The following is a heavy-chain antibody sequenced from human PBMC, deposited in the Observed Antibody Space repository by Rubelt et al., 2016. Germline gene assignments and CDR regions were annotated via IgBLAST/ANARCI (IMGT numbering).Heavy chain of an antibody. J-gene: IGHJ4*02. CDR3: AKDMQRGYDFWSGYGFDY. D-gene: IGHD3-3*01. Sequence: GFTFSSYGMHWVRQAPGKGLEWVSAISGSGGSTYYADSVKGRFTIFRDNSKNTVYLQMNSLRAEDTAVYYCAKDMQRGYDFWSGYGFDYWGQGTLVTVSS. CDR1: GFTFSSYG. CDR2: ISGSGGST. V-gene: IGHV3-23*01.